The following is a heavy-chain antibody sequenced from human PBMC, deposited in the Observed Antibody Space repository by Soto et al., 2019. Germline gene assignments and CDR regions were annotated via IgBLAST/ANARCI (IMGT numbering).Heavy chain of an antibody. CDR2: IYYSGST. D-gene: IGHD2-15*01. Sequence: QVQLQESGPGLVKPSETLSLTCTVSGGSVSSGSYYWSWIRQPPGKGLEWIGYIYYSGSTNYNPSLKSRVTISVDTSKNQFSLKLSSVTAADTAVYYCARDHSVWFDPWGQGTLVTVSS. V-gene: IGHV4-61*01. CDR1: GGSVSSGSYY. CDR3: ARDHSVWFDP. J-gene: IGHJ5*02.